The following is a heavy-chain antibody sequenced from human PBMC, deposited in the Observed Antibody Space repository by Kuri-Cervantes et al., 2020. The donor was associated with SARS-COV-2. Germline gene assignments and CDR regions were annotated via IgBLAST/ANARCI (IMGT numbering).Heavy chain of an antibody. CDR2: IYYSGST. D-gene: IGHD3-3*01. Sequence: SETLSLTCTVSGGSISSYYWSWIRQPPGKGLEWIGYIYYSGSTNYNPSLKSRVTISVDTSKNQSSLKLSSVTAADTAVYYCARHNYDFWSGYYRGGDAFDIWGQGTMVTVSS. V-gene: IGHV4-59*08. CDR3: ARHNYDFWSGYYRGGDAFDI. CDR1: GGSISSYY. J-gene: IGHJ3*02.